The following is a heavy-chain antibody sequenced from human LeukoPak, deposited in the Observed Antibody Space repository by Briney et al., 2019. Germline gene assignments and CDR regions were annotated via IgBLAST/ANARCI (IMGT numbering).Heavy chain of an antibody. Sequence: PSETLSLTCTVSGGSISSSSYYWGWIRQPPGKGLEWIGSIYYSGSTYYNPSLKSRVTISVDTSKNQFSLKLSSVTAADTAVYYCALSGYLDNWFDPWGQGTLVTVSS. J-gene: IGHJ5*02. CDR2: IYYSGST. CDR3: ALSGYLDNWFDP. V-gene: IGHV4-39*07. CDR1: GGSISSSSYY. D-gene: IGHD3-22*01.